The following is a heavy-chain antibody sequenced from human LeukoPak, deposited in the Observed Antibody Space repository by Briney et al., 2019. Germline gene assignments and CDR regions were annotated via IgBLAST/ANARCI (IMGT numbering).Heavy chain of an antibody. Sequence: SEALFLTCTVSWGSFRSYYWSWIRQPPGKGPGGVWSIYYSGSTDYNPSLKSRVTISVDTSKNQFSLKLSSVTAADTAVYYCARGRIARLPYFDYWGQGTLVTVSS. CDR2: IYYSGST. CDR1: WGSFRSYY. D-gene: IGHD5-18*01. J-gene: IGHJ4*02. CDR3: ARGRIARLPYFDY. V-gene: IGHV4-59*01.